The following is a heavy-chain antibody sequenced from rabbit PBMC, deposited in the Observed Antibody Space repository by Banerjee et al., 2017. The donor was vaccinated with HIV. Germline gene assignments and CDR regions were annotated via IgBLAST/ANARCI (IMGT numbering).Heavy chain of an antibody. CDR3: ARDLLASGSQKL. CDR2: IYTNSGST. D-gene: IGHD1-1*01. V-gene: IGHV1S40*01. CDR1: GFSFSSNW. Sequence: QSLEESGGDLVKPGASLTLTCTASGFSFSSNWMCWVRQAPGKGLEWIGCIYTNSGSTWYASWVNGRFTISKTSSTTVTLQMTSLTAADTATYFCARDLLASGSQKLWGPGTLVTVS. J-gene: IGHJ4*01.